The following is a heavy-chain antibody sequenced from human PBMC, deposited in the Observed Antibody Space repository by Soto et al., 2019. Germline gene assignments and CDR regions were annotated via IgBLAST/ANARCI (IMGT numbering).Heavy chain of an antibody. D-gene: IGHD3-10*01. V-gene: IGHV3-30*18. CDR3: AKDLRSESPKTPFDY. J-gene: IGHJ4*02. CDR2: ISYDGSNK. CDR1: GFTFSSYG. Sequence: RLSCAASGFTFSSYGMHWVRQAPGKGLEWVAVISYDGSNKYYADSVKGRFTISRDNSKNTLYLQMNSLRAEDMAVYYCAKDLRSESPKTPFDYWGQGTLVTVSS.